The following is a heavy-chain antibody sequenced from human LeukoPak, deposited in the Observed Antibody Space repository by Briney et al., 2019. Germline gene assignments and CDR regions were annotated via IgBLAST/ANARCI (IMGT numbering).Heavy chain of an antibody. CDR3: ARDQRCSGGSCYDY. J-gene: IGHJ4*02. D-gene: IGHD2-15*01. CDR2: IYYSGSP. V-gene: IGHV4-39*07. Sequence: SETLSLTCTVSGGSISNNNYYWAWIRQPPGKGLECIGSIYYSGSPYYNPSLKSRVTISVDTSKNQFSLKLSSVTAADTAVYYCARDQRCSGGSCYDYWGQGTLVTVSS. CDR1: GGSISNNNYY.